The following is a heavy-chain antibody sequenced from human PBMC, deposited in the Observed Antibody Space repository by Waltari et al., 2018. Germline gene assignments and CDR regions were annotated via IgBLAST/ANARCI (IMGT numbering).Heavy chain of an antibody. J-gene: IGHJ5*02. CDR1: GGSISSYY. V-gene: IGHV4-4*07. CDR2: IYTSGST. Sequence: QVQLQESGPGLVKPSETLSLTCTVSGGSISSYYWSWIRQPAGKGLEWIGRIYTSGSTNYNPSLKSRVTMSVDTSKNQFSLKLSSVTAADTAVYYCARDGRARWELLNWFDPWGQGTLVTVSS. CDR3: ARDGRARWELLNWFDP. D-gene: IGHD1-26*01.